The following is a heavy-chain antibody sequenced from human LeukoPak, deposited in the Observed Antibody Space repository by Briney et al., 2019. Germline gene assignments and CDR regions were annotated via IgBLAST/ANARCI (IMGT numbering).Heavy chain of an antibody. J-gene: IGHJ4*02. V-gene: IGHV3-23*01. CDR2: ISGSGGST. Sequence: TGGSLRLSCAASGFTFSSYAMSWVRQAPGKSLEWVSAISGSGGSTYYADSVKGRFTISRDNSKNTLYLQMNSLRAEDTAVYYCAKDLRSGSRTGHWGQGTLVTVSS. CDR3: AKDLRSGSRTGH. D-gene: IGHD3/OR15-3a*01. CDR1: GFTFSSYA.